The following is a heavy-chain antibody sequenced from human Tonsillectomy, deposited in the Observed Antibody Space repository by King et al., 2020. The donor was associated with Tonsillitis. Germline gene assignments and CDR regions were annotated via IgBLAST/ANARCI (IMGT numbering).Heavy chain of an antibody. Sequence: HVQLVESGAEVKKPGASVKVSCKASGYTFTGYYMHWVRQAPGQGLEWMGWINPNSGGTNYAQKFQGWVTMTRDTSISTAYMELSRLRSDDTAVYYCARGPPHTSFGVVIPRGDAFDIWGQGTMVTVSS. V-gene: IGHV1-2*04. CDR3: ARGPPHTSFGVVIPRGDAFDI. J-gene: IGHJ3*02. D-gene: IGHD3-3*01. CDR2: INPNSGGT. CDR1: GYTFTGYY.